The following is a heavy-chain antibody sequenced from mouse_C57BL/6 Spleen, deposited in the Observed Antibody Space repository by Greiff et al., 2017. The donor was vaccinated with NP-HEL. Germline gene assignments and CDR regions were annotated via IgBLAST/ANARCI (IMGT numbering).Heavy chain of an antibody. CDR1: GFTFSDYG. V-gene: IGHV5-17*01. CDR2: ISSGSSTI. D-gene: IGHD1-1*02. CDR3: ASYGDYFDY. Sequence: EVKLMESGGGLVQPGGSLKLSCAASGFTFSDYGMHWVRQAPEKGLEWVAYISSGSSTIYYADTVKGRFTISRDNAKNTLFLQMTSLRSEDTAMYYCASYGDYFDYWGQVTTLTVSS. J-gene: IGHJ2*01.